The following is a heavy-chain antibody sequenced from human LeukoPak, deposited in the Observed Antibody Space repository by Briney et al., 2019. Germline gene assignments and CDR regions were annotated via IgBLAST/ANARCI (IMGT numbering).Heavy chain of an antibody. V-gene: IGHV1-24*01. D-gene: IGHD6-19*01. J-gene: IGHJ4*02. CDR3: ATGHINSSGWYLDY. CDR2: FDPEDGET. CDR1: GYTLTELS. Sequence: ASVKVSCKVSGYTLTELSMHWVRQAPGKGLEWMGGFDPEDGETIYAQKFQGRVTMTEDTSTDTAYMELSSLRSEDTAVYYCATGHINSSGWYLDYWGQGTLVTASS.